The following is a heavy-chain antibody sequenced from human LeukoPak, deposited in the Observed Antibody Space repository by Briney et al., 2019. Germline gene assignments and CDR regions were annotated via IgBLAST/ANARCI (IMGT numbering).Heavy chain of an antibody. CDR1: GGSISSSSYY. Sequence: SETLSLTCTVSGGSISSSSYYWGWIRQPPGKGLEWIGSIYYSGSTYYNPSLKSRVTISVDTSKNQFSLKLSSVTAADTAVYYCARTRGDSSSWYGYYYYGMDVWGQGTTVTVSS. CDR3: ARTRGDSSSWYGYYYYGMDV. D-gene: IGHD6-13*01. V-gene: IGHV4-39*07. J-gene: IGHJ6*02. CDR2: IYYSGST.